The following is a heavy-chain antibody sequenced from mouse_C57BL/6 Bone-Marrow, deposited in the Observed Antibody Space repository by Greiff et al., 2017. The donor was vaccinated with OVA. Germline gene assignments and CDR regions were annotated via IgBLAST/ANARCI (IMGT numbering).Heavy chain of an antibody. Sequence: DVKLVESGGGLVQPGESLKLSCESNEYEFPSHDMSWVRKTPEKRLELVAAINSDGGSTYYPDTMERRFIISRDNTKKTLHLQMSSLRSEDTALYYCARQRLGRYFDVWGTGTTVTVSS. D-gene: IGHD4-1*01. CDR2: INSDGGST. CDR3: ARQRLGRYFDV. J-gene: IGHJ1*03. V-gene: IGHV5-2*01. CDR1: EYEFPSHD.